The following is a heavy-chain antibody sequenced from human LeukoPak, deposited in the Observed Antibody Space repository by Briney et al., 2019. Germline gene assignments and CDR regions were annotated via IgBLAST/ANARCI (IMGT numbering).Heavy chain of an antibody. Sequence: GGSLRLSCAVSGFTESRIYMREDRQAPGKGLEWVSVIYSGGTTYYADSVKGRFTISRDNSKNTLHLQMNSLRAEDMTVYYCARDEYSYVHAAHWCQGTLVTVSS. J-gene: IGHJ4*02. CDR1: GFTESRIY. D-gene: IGHD5-18*01. CDR2: IYSGGTT. V-gene: IGHV3-66*01. CDR3: ARDEYSYVHAAH.